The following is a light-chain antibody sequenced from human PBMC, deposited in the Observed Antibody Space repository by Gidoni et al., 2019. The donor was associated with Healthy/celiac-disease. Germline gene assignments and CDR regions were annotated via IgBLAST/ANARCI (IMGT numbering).Light chain of an antibody. Sequence: DIQMTQSPSSLSASVGDRVTITCRASQSISSYLNWYQQKPGKAPKLLIYAASSLQSGVPSRFSGSGSGTDFTLNISSLQPEDFATYYCQQSYSTTPTFGQGTKVEIK. CDR3: QQSYSTTPT. CDR2: AAS. J-gene: IGKJ1*01. CDR1: QSISSY. V-gene: IGKV1-39*01.